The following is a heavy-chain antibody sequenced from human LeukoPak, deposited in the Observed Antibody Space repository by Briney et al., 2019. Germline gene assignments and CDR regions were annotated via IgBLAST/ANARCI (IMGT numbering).Heavy chain of an antibody. Sequence: SETLSLTCTVSGGSTSSYYWSWIRQPPGKGLEWIAFIYYSGSTNYNPSLKSRVTISADTSKNQFSLKLSSVTAADTAVYYCARVGPLGYCSGGSCYGFDYWGQGTLVTVSS. J-gene: IGHJ4*02. D-gene: IGHD2-15*01. V-gene: IGHV4-59*01. CDR1: GGSTSSYY. CDR3: ARVGPLGYCSGGSCYGFDY. CDR2: IYYSGST.